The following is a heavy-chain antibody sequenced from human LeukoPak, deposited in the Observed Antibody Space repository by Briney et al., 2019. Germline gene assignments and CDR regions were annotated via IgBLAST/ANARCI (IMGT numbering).Heavy chain of an antibody. Sequence: SETLSLTCTVSGGSISSYYWSWIRQPPGKGLEWIGEINHSGSTNYNPSLKSRVTISVDTSKNQFSLKLSSVTAADTAVYYCARAPPQIDAFDIWGQGTMVTVSS. J-gene: IGHJ3*02. V-gene: IGHV4-34*01. CDR1: GGSISSYY. CDR2: INHSGST. CDR3: ARAPPQIDAFDI.